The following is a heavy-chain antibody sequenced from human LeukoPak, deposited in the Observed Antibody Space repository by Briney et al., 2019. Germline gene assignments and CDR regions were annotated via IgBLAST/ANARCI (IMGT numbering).Heavy chain of an antibody. CDR1: GGTFSSYA. V-gene: IGHV1-69*04. CDR3: ARSPDGGNSDY. CDR2: IIAILGIA. D-gene: IGHD4-23*01. J-gene: IGHJ4*02. Sequence: WASVKVSCKSSGGTFSSYAISWVRPAPGQGLEWMGRIIAILGIANYAQKFQGRVTITADKSTSTAYMELSSLRSEETDVYYCARSPDGGNSDYWGQGTLVTVSS.